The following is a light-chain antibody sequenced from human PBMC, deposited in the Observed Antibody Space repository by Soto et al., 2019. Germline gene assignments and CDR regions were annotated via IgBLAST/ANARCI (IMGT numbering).Light chain of an antibody. J-gene: IGLJ2*01. Sequence: QAVVTQPPSASGTPGQRVTVSCSGTYSNIGINDVHWYRQLSGTAPQILIYDTSQRATGVPDRFSGSRSGTSASLVISGLQTEDEADYHCAAWDDSRNGPAFGGGTKLTVL. CDR1: YSNIGIND. CDR2: DTS. CDR3: AAWDDSRNGPA. V-gene: IGLV1-44*01.